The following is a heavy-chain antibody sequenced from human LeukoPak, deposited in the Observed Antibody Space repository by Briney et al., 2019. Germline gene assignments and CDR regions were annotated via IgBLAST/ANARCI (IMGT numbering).Heavy chain of an antibody. CDR1: GGSFSGYY. D-gene: IGHD6-13*01. V-gene: IGHV4-34*01. CDR2: INHSGST. CDR3: AREGSSSWYGY. Sequence: PSETLSLTCAVYGGSFSGYYWSWIRQPPGKGLEWIGEINHSGSTNYNPSLKSRVTISVDTSKNQFSLKLSSVTAADTAVYYCAREGSSSWYGYWGQGTLVTVSS. J-gene: IGHJ4*02.